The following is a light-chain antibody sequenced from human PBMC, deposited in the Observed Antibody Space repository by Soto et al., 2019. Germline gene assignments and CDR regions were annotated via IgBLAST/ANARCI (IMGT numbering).Light chain of an antibody. CDR1: SSDVGGYDY. J-gene: IGLJ3*02. CDR2: EVN. Sequence: QSALTQPPSASGSPGQSVAISCTGTSSDVGGYDYVSWYQQHPGKAPKLLIYEVNKRPSEVSDRFSGSRSGNTASLTVSGLQADDEADYYCSSYAGSNNVVFGGGTKVTVL. V-gene: IGLV2-8*01. CDR3: SSYAGSNNVV.